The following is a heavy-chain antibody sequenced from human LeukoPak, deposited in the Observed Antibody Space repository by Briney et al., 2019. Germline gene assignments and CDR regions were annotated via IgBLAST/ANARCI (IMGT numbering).Heavy chain of an antibody. CDR3: AKSGSIWYYFDY. CDR2: IIPIFGTA. V-gene: IGHV1-69*05. J-gene: IGHJ4*01. D-gene: IGHD6-13*01. Sequence: GSSVKVSCKASGGTFSSYAISWVRQAPGQGLEWMGGIIPIFGTANYAQKFQGRVTITTDESTSTAYMELSSLRSEDTAVYYCAKSGSIWYYFDYWGXGXLVTVAS. CDR1: GGTFSSYA.